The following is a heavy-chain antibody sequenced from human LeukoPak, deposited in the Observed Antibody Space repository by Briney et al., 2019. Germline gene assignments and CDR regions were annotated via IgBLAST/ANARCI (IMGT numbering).Heavy chain of an antibody. CDR1: GGSMSSYY. D-gene: IGHD4-23*01. V-gene: IGHV4-59*01. CDR2: IYYGGST. J-gene: IGHJ4*02. CDR3: ARSGGMFYFDF. Sequence: SETLSLTCSVSGGSMSSYYWNWIRLPPGKGLEWIGYIYYGGSTNYNPSLKSRVALSVDTSKNQFSLKLSSVTAADSAFYYCARSGGMFYFDFWGQGNLATVSS.